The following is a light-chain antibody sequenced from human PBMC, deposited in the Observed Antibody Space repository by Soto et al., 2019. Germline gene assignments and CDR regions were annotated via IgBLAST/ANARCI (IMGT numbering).Light chain of an antibody. J-gene: IGKJ1*01. Sequence: DILLTQSPSTLSASLGDRVTITCRASQSISSWLAWYQQKPGKAPKLLIYAASSLQSGVPSRFSGSGSGTEFTLTITSLQPDDFATYYCQQYNTYPETFGQGTKVDIK. CDR2: AAS. CDR3: QQYNTYPET. CDR1: QSISSW. V-gene: IGKV1-5*01.